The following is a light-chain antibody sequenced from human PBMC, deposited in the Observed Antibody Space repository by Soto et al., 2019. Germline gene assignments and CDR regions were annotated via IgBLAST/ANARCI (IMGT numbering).Light chain of an antibody. Sequence: EIVLTQSPATLSLPLGERATLSCMASQSVRGYLAWSQQKTGQAPRLRSYDASNRATGITARFSGRGSGTDFTLTSRSLETEDSAVYYCQQRHMWPITFGQGTRLDIK. CDR3: QQRHMWPIT. J-gene: IGKJ5*01. CDR1: QSVRGY. V-gene: IGKV3-11*01. CDR2: DAS.